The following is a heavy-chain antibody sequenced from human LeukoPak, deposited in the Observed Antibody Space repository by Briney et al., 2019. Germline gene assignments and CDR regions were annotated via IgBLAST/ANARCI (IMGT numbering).Heavy chain of an antibody. D-gene: IGHD6-13*01. CDR1: GGSISCYY. CDR3: ARKSRIAAAVTAGGIDY. Sequence: SETLSLTCTVSGGSISCYYWSWIRQPPGKGLEWIGYIYYSGTTKYSPSLTSRVTISVDTSKNQFSLKLSSVTAADTAVYYCARKSRIAAAVTAGGIDYWGQGTLVTVSS. J-gene: IGHJ4*02. V-gene: IGHV4-59*12. CDR2: IYYSGTT.